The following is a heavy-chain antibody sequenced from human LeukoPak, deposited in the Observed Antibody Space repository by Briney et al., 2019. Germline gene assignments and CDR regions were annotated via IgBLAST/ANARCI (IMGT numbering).Heavy chain of an antibody. D-gene: IGHD4-23*01. J-gene: IGHJ3*02. CDR3: ARNHYGGKVVGAFDI. CDR2: IIPIFGTA. V-gene: IGHV1-69*01. CDR1: GGXFSSYA. Sequence: VASVKVSCKASGGXFSSYAISWVRQAPGQGLEWMGGIIPIFGTANYAQKFQGRVTITADESTSTAYMELSSLRSEDTAVYYCARNHYGGKVVGAFDIWGQGTMVTVSS.